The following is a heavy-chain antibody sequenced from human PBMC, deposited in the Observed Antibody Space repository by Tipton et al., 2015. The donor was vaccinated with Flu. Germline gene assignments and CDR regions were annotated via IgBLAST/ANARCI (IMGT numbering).Heavy chain of an antibody. CDR1: GGSISSGSYY. J-gene: IGHJ1*01. D-gene: IGHD6-19*01. CDR3: AREKDSSGTEYFQH. V-gene: IGHV4-61*02. CDR2: IYTSGST. Sequence: TLSLTCTVSGGSISSGSYYWSWIRQPAGKGLEWIGRIYTSGSTYYNPSLKSRVTISLDTSKNQFSLKLSSVTAADTAVYYCAREKDSSGTEYFQHWGQGTLVTVSS.